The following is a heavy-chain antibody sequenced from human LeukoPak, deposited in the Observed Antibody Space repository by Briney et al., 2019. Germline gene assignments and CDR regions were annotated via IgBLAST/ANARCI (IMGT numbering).Heavy chain of an antibody. V-gene: IGHV4-31*03. CDR3: ARDSGYSYGPLDY. CDR1: GGSISSGSYY. D-gene: IGHD5-18*01. J-gene: IGHJ4*02. CDR2: ISYSGST. Sequence: PSETLSLTCTVSGGSISSGSYYWSWIRQHPGKGLEWIGYISYSGSTYYNPSLKSRVTISVDTSKNQSSLKLTSVTAADTAVYYCARDSGYSYGPLDYWGQGTLVTVSS.